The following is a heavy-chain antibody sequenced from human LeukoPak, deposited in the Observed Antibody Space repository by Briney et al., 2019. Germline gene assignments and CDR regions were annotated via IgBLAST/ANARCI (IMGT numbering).Heavy chain of an antibody. CDR3: AREQKSIGSYFNY. Sequence: ASVKVSCKASGYXFTSYDISWVRQAPGQGLEWMGWINTYNGNTNYPQKLQGRVTMTTDTSTSTAYMELRNLRSDDTAVYYCAREQKSIGSYFNYWGQGTLVTVSS. J-gene: IGHJ4*02. V-gene: IGHV1-18*01. CDR2: INTYNGNT. D-gene: IGHD1-26*01. CDR1: GYXFTSYD.